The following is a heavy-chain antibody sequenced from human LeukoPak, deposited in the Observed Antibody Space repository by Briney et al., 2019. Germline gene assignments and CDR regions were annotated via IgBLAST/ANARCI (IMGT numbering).Heavy chain of an antibody. CDR1: GFTFSSYS. V-gene: IGHV3-21*01. J-gene: IGHJ4*02. CDR2: ISSSSSYI. D-gene: IGHD2-21*02. CDR3: ARDDLAYCGGDCQGFDY. Sequence: GGSLRLSCAASGFTFSSYSMNWVRQAPGKGLEWVSSISSSSSYIYYADSVKGRFTISRDNAKNSLYLQMNSLRAEDTAVYYCARDDLAYCGGDCQGFDYWGQGTLVTVSS.